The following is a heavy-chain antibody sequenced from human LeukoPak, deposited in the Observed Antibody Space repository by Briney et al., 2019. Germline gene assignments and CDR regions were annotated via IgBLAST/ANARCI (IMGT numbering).Heavy chain of an antibody. CDR3: ARVRSSRAFDY. J-gene: IGHJ4*02. CDR2: IYYSGST. CDR1: GGSISSGDYY. V-gene: IGHV4-31*03. D-gene: IGHD1-26*01. Sequence: SETLSLTCTVSGGSISSGDYYWSWIRQHPGKGLEWIGYIYYSGSTYYTPSLKSRVTISVDKSKNQFSLKLSSVTAADTAVYYCARVRSSRAFDYWGQRTLVTVSS.